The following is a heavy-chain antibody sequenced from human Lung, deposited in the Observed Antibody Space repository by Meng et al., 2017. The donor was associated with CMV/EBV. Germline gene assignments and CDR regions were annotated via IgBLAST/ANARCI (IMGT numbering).Heavy chain of an antibody. D-gene: IGHD6-19*01. Sequence: QVQLQESGPGLVKPSEILSLTCTVSGGSISSYYWSWIRQSAGKGLEWIGRIYTSGTTIYNPSLKSRLTLSLDTSKNQFSLKLNSVTAADTAVYYCARAEADTGNFDYWGQGTLVTVSS. CDR2: IYTSGTT. CDR3: ARAEADTGNFDY. CDR1: GGSISSYY. V-gene: IGHV4-4*07. J-gene: IGHJ4*02.